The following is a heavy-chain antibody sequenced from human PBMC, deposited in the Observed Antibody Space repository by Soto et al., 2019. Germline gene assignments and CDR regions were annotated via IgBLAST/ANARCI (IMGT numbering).Heavy chain of an antibody. CDR3: ALGVAVDYYYYGMDV. D-gene: IGHD3-16*01. V-gene: IGHV4-4*02. CDR1: SGSISSSNW. CDR2: IYHSGST. J-gene: IGHJ6*02. Sequence: QVQLQESGPGLVKPSGTLSLTCAVSSGSISSSNWWSWVRQPPGKGLAWIGEIYHSGSTNYNPSLKSRVTIAVDKSKNQFSRKLSSVTAADTAVYYCALGVAVDYYYYGMDVWGQGTTVAVSS.